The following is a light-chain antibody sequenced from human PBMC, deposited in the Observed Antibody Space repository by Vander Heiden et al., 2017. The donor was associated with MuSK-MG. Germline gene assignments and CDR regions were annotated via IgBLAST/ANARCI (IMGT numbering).Light chain of an antibody. J-gene: IGLJ2*01. Sequence: QPVLTQPPSASASPGASVTLTCTLSSGYSNYKVDWYQQRPGKGPRFVMRVGTGGIVGSKGDGIPDRFSVLGSGLNRYLTIKNIQEEDESDYHCGADHGSGSNFVVVFGGGTKLTVL. CDR3: GADHGSGSNFVVV. CDR2: VGTGGIVG. CDR1: SGYSNYK. V-gene: IGLV9-49*01.